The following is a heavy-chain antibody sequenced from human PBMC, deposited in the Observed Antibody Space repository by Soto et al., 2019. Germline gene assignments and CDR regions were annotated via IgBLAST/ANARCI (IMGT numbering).Heavy chain of an antibody. J-gene: IGHJ6*02. D-gene: IGHD6-13*01. CDR1: GFTFSSYG. CDR3: ARDGVEQQLAYGMDV. Sequence: GGSLRLSCAASGFTFSSYGMHWVRQAPGKGLEWVAVIWFDGSNKYYADSVKGRFTISRDNSKNTMYVQMNGLRAEDTAVYYCARDGVEQQLAYGMDVWGQGTTVTVSS. CDR2: IWFDGSNK. V-gene: IGHV3-33*01.